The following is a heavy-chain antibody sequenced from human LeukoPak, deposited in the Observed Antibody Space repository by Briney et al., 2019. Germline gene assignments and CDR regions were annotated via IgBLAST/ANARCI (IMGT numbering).Heavy chain of an antibody. D-gene: IGHD2-21*01. CDR2: IRSYSSYI. Sequence: GGSLRLSCAASGFTLDNYNFNWVRQAPGKGLEWVASIRSYSSYIHYADSVKGRFTISRDDAKKSLYLQMDSLRAEDTAVYFCARFAEVNYYVDVRGTGTTVIVSS. V-gene: IGHV3-21*01. CDR3: ARFAEVNYYVDV. CDR1: GFTLDNYN. J-gene: IGHJ6*03.